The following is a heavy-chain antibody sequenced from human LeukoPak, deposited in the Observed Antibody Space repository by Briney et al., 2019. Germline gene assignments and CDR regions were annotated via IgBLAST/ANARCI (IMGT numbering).Heavy chain of an antibody. CDR2: INSDGSST. Sequence: GGSLRLSCAASGFTFSSYWMHWDRQAPGKGLVWVPLINSDGSSTTYADSVKGRFTVSRDNAENTLYLRMNSLRAEDTAVYYCASRISDYGDYGEVFWGQGTLVTVSS. V-gene: IGHV3-74*01. CDR3: ASRISDYGDYGEVF. J-gene: IGHJ4*02. D-gene: IGHD4-17*01. CDR1: GFTFSSYW.